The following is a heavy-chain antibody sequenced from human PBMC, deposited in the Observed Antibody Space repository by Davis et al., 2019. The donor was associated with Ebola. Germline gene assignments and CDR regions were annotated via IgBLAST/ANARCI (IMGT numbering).Heavy chain of an antibody. CDR2: MNPNSGNT. CDR1: GYTFTSYG. J-gene: IGHJ3*02. CDR3: ASVDFWSGLRAFDI. D-gene: IGHD3-3*01. V-gene: IGHV1-8*02. Sequence: ASVKVSCKASGYTFTSYGISWVRHATGQGLEWMGWMNPNSGNTGYAQKFQGRVTMTRNTSISTAYMELSSLRSEDTAVYYCASVDFWSGLRAFDIWGQGTMVTVSS.